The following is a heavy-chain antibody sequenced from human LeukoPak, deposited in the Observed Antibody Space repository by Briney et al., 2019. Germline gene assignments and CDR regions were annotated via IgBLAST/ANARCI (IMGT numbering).Heavy chain of an antibody. V-gene: IGHV3-11*01. Sequence: PGGSLRLSCAASGFTFSDYYVSWIRQAPGKGLEWVSYTSFSGNTISYADSVKGRFTFSRDNAKNSLFLQMNSLRAEDTAVYYCARGALTYYDYWGQGTLVAVSS. CDR2: TSFSGNTI. CDR3: ARGALTYYDY. J-gene: IGHJ4*02. D-gene: IGHD4/OR15-4a*01. CDR1: GFTFSDYY.